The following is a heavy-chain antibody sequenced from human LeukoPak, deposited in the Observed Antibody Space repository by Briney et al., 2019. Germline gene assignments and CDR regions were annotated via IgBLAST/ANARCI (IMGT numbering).Heavy chain of an antibody. D-gene: IGHD7-27*01. V-gene: IGHV3-30*18. Sequence: GGSLRLSCAASGFTFSSYGMHWVRQAPGKGLEWVAVISYDGSNKYYADSVKGRFTISRDNSKSTLYLQMNSLRAEDTAVYYCAKVRSGAFDIWGQGTMVTVSS. J-gene: IGHJ3*02. CDR2: ISYDGSNK. CDR3: AKVRSGAFDI. CDR1: GFTFSSYG.